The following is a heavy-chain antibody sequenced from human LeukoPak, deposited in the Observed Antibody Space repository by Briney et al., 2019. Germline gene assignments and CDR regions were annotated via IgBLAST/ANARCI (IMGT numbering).Heavy chain of an antibody. V-gene: IGHV5-51*01. Sequence: WESLKISCRGSGYSFTSYWIGWVRQMPGKGLEWMGIIYPGDSDTRYSPSFQGQVTISADKSISTAYLQWSSLKASDTAMYYCARNPFPDYDILTGYLGLFDYWGQGTLVPVSS. CDR3: ARNPFPDYDILTGYLGLFDY. CDR2: IYPGDSDT. D-gene: IGHD3-9*01. CDR1: GYSFTSYW. J-gene: IGHJ4*02.